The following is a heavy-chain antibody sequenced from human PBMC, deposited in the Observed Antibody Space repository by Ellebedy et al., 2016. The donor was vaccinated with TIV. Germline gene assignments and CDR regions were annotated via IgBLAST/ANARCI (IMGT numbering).Heavy chain of an antibody. CDR3: VRFAFKYAMDT. CDR1: GFTFTGFS. J-gene: IGHJ5*02. D-gene: IGHD2-2*01. CDR2: IMENGYER. Sequence: GESLKISCAASGFTFTGFSMSWVCQAPGKGLKRVAHIMENGYERYYVDSVKGRFTIARDNAKNSVYLQINSLRANDTAVFYCVRFAFKYAMDTWGQGALVTVSS. V-gene: IGHV3-7*01.